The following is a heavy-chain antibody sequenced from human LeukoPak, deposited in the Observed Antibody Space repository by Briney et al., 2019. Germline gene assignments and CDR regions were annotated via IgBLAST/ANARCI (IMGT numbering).Heavy chain of an antibody. Sequence: ASVTVSCKASGYTFTGYYMHWVRQAPGQGLEWMGWINPNSGGTNYAQKFQGRVTMTRDTSISTAYMELSRLRSDDTAVYYCARDSGGSRWYSDYWGQGTLVTVSS. CDR1: GYTFTGYY. J-gene: IGHJ4*02. CDR2: INPNSGGT. V-gene: IGHV1-2*02. CDR3: ARDSGGSRWYSDY. D-gene: IGHD6-13*01.